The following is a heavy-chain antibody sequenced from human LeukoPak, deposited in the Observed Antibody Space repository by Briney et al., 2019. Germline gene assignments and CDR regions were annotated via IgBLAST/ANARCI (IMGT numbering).Heavy chain of an antibody. CDR2: ISSSSNTI. D-gene: IGHD2-2*01. J-gene: IGHJ6*03. CDR1: GFTFSSYS. V-gene: IGHV3-48*01. Sequence: PGGSLRLSCAASGFTFSSYSMNWVRQAPGKGLEWVSYISSSSNTIYYADSVKGRFTIPRDNSKNTLYLQMNSLRAEDTAVYYCAKDGPIVIVPADYYYMDVWGKGTTVTVSS. CDR3: AKDGPIVIVPADYYYMDV.